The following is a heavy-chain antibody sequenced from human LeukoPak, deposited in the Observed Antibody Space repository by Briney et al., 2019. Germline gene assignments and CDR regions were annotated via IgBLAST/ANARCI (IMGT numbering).Heavy chain of an antibody. J-gene: IGHJ3*02. D-gene: IGHD5-24*01. Sequence: ASVKASCKASGGTFSSYAISWVRQAPGQGLEWMGLINPGGDNTNYAQNFQGRVTMTRDTSASTVYMELSSLRSEDTAIYYCARIRDGYNDAYDIWGQGTVVTAPS. CDR3: ARIRDGYNDAYDI. CDR2: INPGGDNT. CDR1: GGTFSSYA. V-gene: IGHV1-46*01.